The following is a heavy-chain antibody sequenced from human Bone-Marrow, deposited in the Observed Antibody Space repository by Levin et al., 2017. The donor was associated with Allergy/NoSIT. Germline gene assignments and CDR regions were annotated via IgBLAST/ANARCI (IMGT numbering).Heavy chain of an antibody. D-gene: IGHD6-13*01. J-gene: IGHJ3*01. CDR3: ARDPAGQTHAWQSWRSFDV. CDR1: GDSINNNNW. CDR2: IFHTGDT. Sequence: SETLSLTCAVSGDSINNNNWWTWVRQPPGKGLEWIGEIFHTGDTNYNPSLRSRVTVSIDKSENQFSLQLTSLTAADTGIYFCARDPAGQTHAWQSWRSFDVWGPGTMVSVSA. V-gene: IGHV4-4*02.